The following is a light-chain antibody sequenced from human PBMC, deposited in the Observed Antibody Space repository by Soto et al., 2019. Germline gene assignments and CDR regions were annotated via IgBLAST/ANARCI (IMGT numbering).Light chain of an antibody. CDR2: EVS. Sequence: QSALTQPPSASGSPGQSVTISCTGTSSDVGGYNYVSWYQQHPGKAPKLMIYEVSKRPSGVPDRFSGSKSGNTASLTVSGLQADDEADYYCSSYAGSSIVIFGGGTQLTVL. CDR3: SSYAGSSIVI. CDR1: SSDVGGYNY. V-gene: IGLV2-8*01. J-gene: IGLJ2*01.